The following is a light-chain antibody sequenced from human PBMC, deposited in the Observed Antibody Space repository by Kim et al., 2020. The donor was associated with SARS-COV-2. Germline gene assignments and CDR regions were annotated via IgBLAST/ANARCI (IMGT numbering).Light chain of an antibody. Sequence: ASVGDRVTITCRASQDISNYLGWYQQNPGRAPKRLIYGASSLPSGVPYSFSGSGSGTEFTLTISSVQPEDFATYFCLQHSTYPITFGQGTRLEIK. CDR1: QDISNY. V-gene: IGKV1-17*01. J-gene: IGKJ5*01. CDR3: LQHSTYPIT. CDR2: GAS.